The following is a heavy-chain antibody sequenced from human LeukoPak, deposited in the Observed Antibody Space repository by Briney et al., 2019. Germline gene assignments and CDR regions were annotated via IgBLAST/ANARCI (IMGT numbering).Heavy chain of an antibody. CDR3: ARGRYDCSGYYYYMDV. CDR2: ISSSGSTI. CDR1: GFTLSSYE. Sequence: GGSLRLSCAASGFTLSSYEMNWVRQAPGKGLEWVSYISSSGSTIYYADSVKGRFTISRDNSKNTLYLQMGSLRAEDMAVYYCARGRYDCSGYYYYMDVWGKGTTVTISS. D-gene: IGHD3-22*01. V-gene: IGHV3-48*03. J-gene: IGHJ6*03.